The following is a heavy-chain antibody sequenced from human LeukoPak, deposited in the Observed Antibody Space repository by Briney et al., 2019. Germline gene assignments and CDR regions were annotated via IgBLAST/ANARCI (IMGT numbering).Heavy chain of an antibody. J-gene: IGHJ4*02. V-gene: IGHV3-33*01. CDR1: GFTFMRYG. CDR2: TWFDARNA. D-gene: IGHD2-21*02. Sequence: PGRSIRLSCPAPGFTFMRYGMQRVSPAPAQGPQRKAATWFDARNAYHTDSAKGRFTTSRDNSKNTVYLQMNRLRAEDTAVYYCARDVTHCGGDCYSGDYWGQGTLVTVSS. CDR3: ARDVTHCGGDCYSGDY.